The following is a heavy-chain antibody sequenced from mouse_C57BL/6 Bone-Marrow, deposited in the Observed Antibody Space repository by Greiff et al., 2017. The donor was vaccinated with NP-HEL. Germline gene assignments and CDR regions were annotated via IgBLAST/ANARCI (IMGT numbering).Heavy chain of an antibody. CDR1: GFTFSSYA. V-gene: IGHV5-4*03. J-gene: IGHJ3*01. CDR2: ISDGGSYT. Sequence: DVMLVESGGGLVKPGGSLKLSCAASGFTFSSYAMSWVRQTPEKRLEWVATISDGGSYTYYPDNVKGRFTISRDNAKNNLYLQMSHLKSEDTAMYYCASPGFAYWGQGTLVTVSA. CDR3: ASPGFAY.